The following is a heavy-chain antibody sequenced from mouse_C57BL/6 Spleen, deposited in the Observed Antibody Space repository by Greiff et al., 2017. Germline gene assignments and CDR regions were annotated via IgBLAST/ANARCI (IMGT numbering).Heavy chain of an antibody. Sequence: QVQLQQPRAELVKPGASVKLSCKASGYTFTSYWMHWVKQRPGQGLEWIGMIHPNSGSTNYNEKFKSKATLTVDKSSSTAYMQLSSLTSEDSAVYYCARHYYGSSLAYWGQGTLVTVSA. CDR1: GYTFTSYW. J-gene: IGHJ3*01. D-gene: IGHD1-1*01. CDR2: IHPNSGST. CDR3: ARHYYGSSLAY. V-gene: IGHV1-64*01.